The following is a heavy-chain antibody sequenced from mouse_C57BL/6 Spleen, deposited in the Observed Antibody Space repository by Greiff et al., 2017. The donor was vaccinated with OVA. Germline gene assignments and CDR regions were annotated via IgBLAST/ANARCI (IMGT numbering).Heavy chain of an antibody. Sequence: QVQLQQSGAELVRPGSSVKLSCKASGYTFTSYWMDWVKQRPGQGLEWIGNIYPSDSETHYNQKFKDKATLTVDKSSSTAYMQLSSLTSEDSAVYYCARNRITTVVATGAMDYWGQGTSVTVSS. D-gene: IGHD1-1*01. CDR1: GYTFTSYW. CDR2: IYPSDSET. V-gene: IGHV1-61*01. CDR3: ARNRITTVVATGAMDY. J-gene: IGHJ4*01.